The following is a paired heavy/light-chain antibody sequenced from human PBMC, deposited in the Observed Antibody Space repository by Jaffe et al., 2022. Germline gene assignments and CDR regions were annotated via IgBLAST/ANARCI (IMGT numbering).Heavy chain of an antibody. D-gene: IGHD2-2*01. V-gene: IGHV4-34*01. CDR1: AGSLSGYY. CDR2: INLSGST. Sequence: QVQLQQWGAGLLKPSETLSLTCAVSAGSLSGYYWGWIRQPPGKGLEWIGEINLSGSTNYNPSLKSRVTISMDPSNNQFSLKLNSVTAADTSVYYCARGQQYQILWGQGTLVTVSS. J-gene: IGHJ4*02. CDR3: ARGQQYQIL.
Light chain of an antibody. V-gene: IGKV3-15*01. CDR3: QQYENRPPIT. Sequence: EIVMTQSPATLSVSPGERATLSCRASQSIGSNLAWYQQKPGQAPRLLIYGASARTTGIPARFSGSGSGTEFTLTISSLQSEDFAIYYCQQYENRPPITFGQGTRLEIK. CDR1: QSIGSN. J-gene: IGKJ5*01. CDR2: GAS.